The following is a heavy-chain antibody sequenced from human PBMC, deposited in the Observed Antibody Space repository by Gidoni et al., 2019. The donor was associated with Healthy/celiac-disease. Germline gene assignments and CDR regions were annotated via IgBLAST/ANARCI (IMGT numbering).Heavy chain of an antibody. Sequence: QVQLVQSGAEVKKPGASGKVSCKASGYTFTSYAMHWVRQAPGQRLEWMGWINAGNGNTKYSQKFQGRVTITRDTSASTAYMELSSLRSEDTAVYYCARVVAAGHFDYWGQGTLVTVSS. CDR1: GYTFTSYA. V-gene: IGHV1-3*01. CDR2: INAGNGNT. J-gene: IGHJ4*02. D-gene: IGHD6-13*01. CDR3: ARVVAAGHFDY.